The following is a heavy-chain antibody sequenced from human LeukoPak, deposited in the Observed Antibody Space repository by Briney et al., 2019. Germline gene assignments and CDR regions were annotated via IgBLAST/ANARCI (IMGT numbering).Heavy chain of an antibody. CDR2: ISSSSSYI. D-gene: IGHD2/OR15-2a*01. Sequence: GGSLRLSCAASGFTFSSYSMNWVRQAPGKGLEWVSSISSSSSYIYYADSVKGRFTISRDNAKNSLYLQMNSLRAEDTAVYYCAKDRFAGRWQEYDNWGQGTLVTVSS. CDR1: GFTFSSYS. CDR3: AKDRFAGRWQEYDN. J-gene: IGHJ4*02. V-gene: IGHV3-21*01.